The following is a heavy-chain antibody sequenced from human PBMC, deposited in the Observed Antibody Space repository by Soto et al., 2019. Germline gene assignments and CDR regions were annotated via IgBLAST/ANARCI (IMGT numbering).Heavy chain of an antibody. CDR1: GFTFSTYA. V-gene: IGHV3-23*01. J-gene: IGHJ4*02. D-gene: IGHD3-3*01. CDR2: TSYNGGTT. CDR3: AKLRYDFWSGYLDY. Sequence: PGGSLRLSCAASGFTFSTYAMSWVRQAPGKGLDWVSATSYNGGTTYYAESVKGRFTISRDNSKNTLYLQMNSLRAEDTAVYYCAKLRYDFWSGYLDYWGQGTLVTVSS.